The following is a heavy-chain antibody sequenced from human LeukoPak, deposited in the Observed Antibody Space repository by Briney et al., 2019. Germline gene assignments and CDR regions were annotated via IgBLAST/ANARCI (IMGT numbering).Heavy chain of an antibody. J-gene: IGHJ3*02. Sequence: ASVKVSCKASGYTFTRHYMNWVRQAPGQRLEWMGKINPSSGGTGYAQKFQGRVTMTRDTSTSTVYMELTSLRSEDTAVYYCARDGLYCTNGVCSSDIWGQGTLVTVSS. CDR3: ARDGLYCTNGVCSSDI. D-gene: IGHD2-8*01. CDR2: INPSSGGT. V-gene: IGHV1-46*01. CDR1: GYTFTRHY.